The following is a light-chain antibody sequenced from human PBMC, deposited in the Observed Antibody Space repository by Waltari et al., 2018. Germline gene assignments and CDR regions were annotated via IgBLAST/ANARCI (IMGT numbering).Light chain of an antibody. J-gene: IGLJ1*01. Sequence: QSALTQPASVSGSPGQSITISCAGTSSDIGGYNYVSWYQQQPDEAPKLIIYETRKRPSGVSNRFSASKSGDTASLTSSGLQAEDESDYYCTSYTSDNLYVFGSGTKVTVL. CDR1: SSDIGGYNY. V-gene: IGLV2-14*01. CDR3: TSYTSDNLYV. CDR2: ETR.